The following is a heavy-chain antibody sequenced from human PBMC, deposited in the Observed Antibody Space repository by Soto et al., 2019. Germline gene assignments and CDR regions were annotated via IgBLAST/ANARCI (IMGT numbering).Heavy chain of an antibody. CDR1: GFTFDSFA. V-gene: IGHV3-23*01. CDR3: AKATNDWTYHFDY. CDR2: LSGVGDAT. J-gene: IGHJ4*02. Sequence: PGVSLRLSCAVSGFTFDSFAMTWVRQAPGKGLEWVSALSGVGDATNYADSVKGRFTISRDNSKNTLYLQINSLRPEDTAVYYCAKATNDWTYHFDYWGQGTPVTVSS. D-gene: IGHD3-9*01.